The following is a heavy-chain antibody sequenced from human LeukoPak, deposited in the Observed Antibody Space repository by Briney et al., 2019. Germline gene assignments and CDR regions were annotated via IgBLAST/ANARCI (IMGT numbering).Heavy chain of an antibody. CDR2: IDSSSTTI. CDR3: ARTAGDSSGYYHDY. D-gene: IGHD3-22*01. J-gene: IGHJ4*02. V-gene: IGHV3-48*01. CDR1: GFTFGSYS. Sequence: GGSLRLSCAASGFTFGSYSMNWVRQAPGKGLEWVSYIDSSSTTIYYADSVKGRFTISRDNSKNTLYLQMSSLRAEDTAVYYCARTAGDSSGYYHDYWGQGTLVTVSS.